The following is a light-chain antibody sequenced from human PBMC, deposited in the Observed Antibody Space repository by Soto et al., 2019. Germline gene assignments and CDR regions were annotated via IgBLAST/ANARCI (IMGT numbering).Light chain of an antibody. V-gene: IGKV4-1*01. Sequence: DIVMTQSPDSLAVSLGERATINCKSSQSVLYSSNNKNYLAWYQQKPGQPPKLLIYWASTRQSGVPDRFSGSGSGTDFTRNISSLQAEDVEVYYCQQYYSTPFTFGPATTGDIQ. J-gene: IGKJ3*01. CDR2: WAS. CDR1: QSVLYSSNNKNY. CDR3: QQYYSTPFT.